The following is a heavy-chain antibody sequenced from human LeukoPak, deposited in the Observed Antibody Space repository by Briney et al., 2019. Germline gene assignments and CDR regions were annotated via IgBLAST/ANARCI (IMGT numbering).Heavy chain of an antibody. V-gene: IGHV1-69*04. CDR1: GGTFSSYA. CDR3: AARIAVAGGLDY. J-gene: IGHJ4*02. D-gene: IGHD6-19*01. CDR2: IIPILGIA. Sequence: GASVKVSCKASGGTFSSYAISWVRQAPGQGLEWMGRIIPILGIANYAQKFQGRVTITADKSTSTAYMELSSLRSEDTAVYYCAARIAVAGGLDYWGQGTLVTVSS.